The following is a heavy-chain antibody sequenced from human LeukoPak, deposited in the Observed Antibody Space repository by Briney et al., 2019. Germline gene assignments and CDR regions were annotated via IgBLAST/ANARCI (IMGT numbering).Heavy chain of an antibody. D-gene: IGHD3-3*01. CDR1: GGSISSGGYS. Sequence: SETLSLTCAVSGGSISSGGYSWSWIRQPPGKGLEWIGYINHSGSTYYNPSLKSRVTISVDRSKNQFSLKLSSVTAADTAVYYCARHPGEWFDAFDIWGQGTMVTVSS. CDR3: ARHPGEWFDAFDI. J-gene: IGHJ3*02. V-gene: IGHV4-30-2*01. CDR2: INHSGST.